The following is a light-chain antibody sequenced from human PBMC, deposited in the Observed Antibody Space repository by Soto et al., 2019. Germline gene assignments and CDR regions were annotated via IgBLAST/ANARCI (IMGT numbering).Light chain of an antibody. CDR2: KAS. CDR3: HQYSSYSWT. J-gene: IGKJ1*01. V-gene: IGKV1-5*03. Sequence: DIQMTQSPSTLSASVGERVTLTCRASQSIDSWLAWYQQKPGTAPKLLIYKASNLEGGVPSRFSGSGSGTEFTLTISSLQPDDFATYYCHQYSSYSWTFGQGTKVEIK. CDR1: QSIDSW.